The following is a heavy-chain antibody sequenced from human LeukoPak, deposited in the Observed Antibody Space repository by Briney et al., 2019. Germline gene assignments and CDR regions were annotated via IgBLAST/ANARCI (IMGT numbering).Heavy chain of an antibody. CDR2: IKQDGSEK. CDR1: GFTFSSYW. CDR3: ARDAKYSSSGEDYYYYMDV. D-gene: IGHD6-6*01. V-gene: IGHV3-7*01. J-gene: IGHJ6*03. Sequence: GGSLRLSCAASGFTFSSYWMSWVRQAPGKGLEWVANIKQDGSEKYYVDSVKGRFTISRDNAKNSLYLQMNSLRAEDTAVYYCARDAKYSSSGEDYYYYMDVWGKGTTVTVSS.